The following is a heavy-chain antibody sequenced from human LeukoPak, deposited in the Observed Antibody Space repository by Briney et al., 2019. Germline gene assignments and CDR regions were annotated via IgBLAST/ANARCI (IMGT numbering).Heavy chain of an antibody. J-gene: IGHJ2*01. Sequence: SSETLSLTCTVSGGSISSSSYYWGWIRQPPGKGLEWIGNIYYSGSTYYNPSLKSRVTISVDTSKNQFSLKLSSVTAADTAVYYCARGNRGTVTPREFYGYFDLWGRGTLVTVSS. D-gene: IGHD4-17*01. V-gene: IGHV4-39*07. CDR1: GGSISSSSYY. CDR3: ARGNRGTVTPREFYGYFDL. CDR2: IYYSGST.